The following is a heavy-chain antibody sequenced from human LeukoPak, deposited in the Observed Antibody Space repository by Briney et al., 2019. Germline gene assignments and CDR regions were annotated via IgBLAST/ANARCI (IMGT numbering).Heavy chain of an antibody. CDR1: GYTFTSYY. CDR2: INPSGGST. CDR3: ARDAGAYSNYTGYYYYMDV. J-gene: IGHJ6*03. Sequence: ASVKVSCKASGYTFTSYYMHWVRQAPGQGLEWMGIINPSGGSTSYAQKFQGRVTMTRDMSTSTVYMELSSLRSEDTAVYYCARDAGAYSNYTGYYYYMDVWAKGPRSPSP. V-gene: IGHV1-46*01. D-gene: IGHD4-11*01.